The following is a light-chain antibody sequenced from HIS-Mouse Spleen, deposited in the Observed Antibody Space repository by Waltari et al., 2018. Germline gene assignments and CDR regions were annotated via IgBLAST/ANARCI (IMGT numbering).Light chain of an antibody. J-gene: IGKJ2*01. CDR2: KVS. Sequence: DVVMTQSPLSLPVTLGQPASISCRSSQSLVHSDGNTYLNWFQQRPGQSPRRLIYKVSNRDSGVPDRFGGSGSGTDFTLKISRVEAEDVGVYYCMQGTHWYTFGQGTKLEIK. CDR1: QSLVHSDGNTY. CDR3: MQGTHWYT. V-gene: IGKV2-30*02.